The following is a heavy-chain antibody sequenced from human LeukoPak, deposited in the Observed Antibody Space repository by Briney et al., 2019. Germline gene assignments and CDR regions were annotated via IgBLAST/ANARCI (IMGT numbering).Heavy chain of an antibody. CDR3: ARTLPGGLFDY. D-gene: IGHD3-16*01. Sequence: PSQTLSLTCTVSGGSISSGDYYWGWIRQPPGKGLEWIGYIFYSGSTNYNPSLKSRVTMSLDTSKNQFSLKLNSVTAADTAVYYCARTLPGGLFDYWGQGTLVTVSS. CDR1: GGSISSGDYY. V-gene: IGHV4-30-4*01. J-gene: IGHJ4*02. CDR2: IFYSGST.